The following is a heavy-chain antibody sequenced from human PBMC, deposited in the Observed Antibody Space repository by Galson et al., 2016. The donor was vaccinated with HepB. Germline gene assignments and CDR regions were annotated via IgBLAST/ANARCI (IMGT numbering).Heavy chain of an antibody. Sequence: CAISGDSVFNNNAGWYWIRQSPSRGLECLGRTFYRSNWQNDYAESVNSRISINADTAKNEFSLHLRSVTPEDTGVYYCARSHLLGRGFGWWGPGTPVTVSS. J-gene: IGHJ4*02. CDR3: ARSHLLGRGFGW. D-gene: IGHD7-27*01. V-gene: IGHV6-1*01. CDR2: TFYRSNWQN. CDR1: GDSVFNNNAG.